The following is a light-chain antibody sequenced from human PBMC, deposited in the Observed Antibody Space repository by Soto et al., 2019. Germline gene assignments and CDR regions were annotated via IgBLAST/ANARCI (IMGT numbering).Light chain of an antibody. CDR1: QGISSY. CDR2: AAS. J-gene: IGKJ5*01. V-gene: IGKV1-9*01. Sequence: DIQLTQSPSFMSASVGDRVTITCRASQGISSYLVWYQQKPGKAPNLLIYAASTLQSGVPSRFSGSGSGTDFTLTISSLEPEDFAVYYCQQRSNWPRTFGQGTRLEIK. CDR3: QQRSNWPRT.